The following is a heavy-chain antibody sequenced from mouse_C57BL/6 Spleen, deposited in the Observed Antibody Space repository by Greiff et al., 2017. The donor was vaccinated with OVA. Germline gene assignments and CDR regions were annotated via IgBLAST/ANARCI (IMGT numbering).Heavy chain of an antibody. D-gene: IGHD1-1*01. Sequence: VQLVESVAELVRPGTSVKVSCKASGYAFTNYLIEWVKQRPGQGLEWIGVINPGSGGTNYNAKFKGKATLTADKSSTTAYMQLSSLTSEDSALFFGARNYYGSSYWYYDDWGTGTTVTVSS. CDR1: GYAFTNYL. V-gene: IGHV1-54*01. J-gene: IGHJ1*03. CDR2: INPGSGGT. CDR3: ARNYYGSSYWYYDD.